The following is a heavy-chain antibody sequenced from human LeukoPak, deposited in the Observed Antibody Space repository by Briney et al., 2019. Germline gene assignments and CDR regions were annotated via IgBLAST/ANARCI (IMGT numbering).Heavy chain of an antibody. Sequence: PGGSLRLSCAASGFTFSSYTMNWVRQAPGKGLEWVSSITRSSSDMYYSDSVKGRFTISRDNAKNSLYLQINSLRAEDTAVYYCAKGSDFDYWGQGTLVTVSS. V-gene: IGHV3-21*01. CDR2: ITRSSSDM. D-gene: IGHD1-26*01. CDR3: AKGSDFDY. J-gene: IGHJ4*02. CDR1: GFTFSSYT.